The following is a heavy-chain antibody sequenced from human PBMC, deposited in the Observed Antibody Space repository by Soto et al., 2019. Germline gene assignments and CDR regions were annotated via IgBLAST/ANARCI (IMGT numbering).Heavy chain of an antibody. D-gene: IGHD6-19*01. V-gene: IGHV1-18*01. CDR3: AGDIAVAGPYYFDY. CDR1: GYTFTSYG. J-gene: IGHJ4*02. Sequence: ASVKVSCKASGYTFTSYGISWVRQAPGQGLEWMGWISAYNGNTNYAQKLQGRVTMTTDTSTSTAYMELRSLRSDDTAVYYCAGDIAVAGPYYFDYWGQGTLVPVSS. CDR2: ISAYNGNT.